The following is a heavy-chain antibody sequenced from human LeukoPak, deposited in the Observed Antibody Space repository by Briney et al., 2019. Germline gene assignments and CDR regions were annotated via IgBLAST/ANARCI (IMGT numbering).Heavy chain of an antibody. J-gene: IGHJ4*02. CDR2: IYPGDSDP. CDR3: VRHGLGSSWFGFDY. Sequence: ASVKVSCKTSGHIFTTYWIGWVRQLPGKGLEWMGIIYPGDSDPRYSPSFQGQVTISADKSISTAYLQWSSLKALDSAMYYCVRHGLGSSWFGFDYWGQGTLVTVSS. CDR1: GHIFTTYW. V-gene: IGHV5-51*01. D-gene: IGHD6-13*01.